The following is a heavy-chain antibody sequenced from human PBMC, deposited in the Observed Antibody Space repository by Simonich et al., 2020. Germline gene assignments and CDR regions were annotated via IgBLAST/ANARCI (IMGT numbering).Heavy chain of an antibody. D-gene: IGHD4-17*01. J-gene: IGHJ4*02. CDR1: GFPFSSFE. Sequence: EVRLVESGGGLVQPGGSLSSPCAASGFPFSSFEMNWVRQVPGKGLEWVSYISSSGSTIYYADSVKGRFTISRDNAKNSLYLQMNSLRAEDTAVYYCARHYYGDYYFDYWGQGTLVTVSS. CDR3: ARHYYGDYYFDY. CDR2: ISSSGSTI. V-gene: IGHV3-48*03.